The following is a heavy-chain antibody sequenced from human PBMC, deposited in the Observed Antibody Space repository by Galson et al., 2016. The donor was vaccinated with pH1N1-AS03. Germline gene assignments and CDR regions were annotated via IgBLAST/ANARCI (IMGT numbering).Heavy chain of an antibody. CDR3: AGDEGFSNGINV. Sequence: SLRLSCAATGFTVSSGYHMSWVRQAPGKGLEWVSVIHPGGDTYNADSVKGRFTISRDNFGNMVYLQMNSLRPEGTAVYYCAGDEGFSNGINVWGQGTTVTVSS. J-gene: IGHJ6*02. D-gene: IGHD3-3*01. CDR2: IHPGGDT. V-gene: IGHV3-66*02. CDR1: GFTVSSGY.